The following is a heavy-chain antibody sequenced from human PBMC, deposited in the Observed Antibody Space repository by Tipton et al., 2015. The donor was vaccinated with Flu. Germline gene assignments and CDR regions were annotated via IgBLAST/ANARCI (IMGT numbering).Heavy chain of an antibody. V-gene: IGHV4-61*02. J-gene: IGHJ5*02. Sequence: TLSLTCTVSGGSISSGSYYWSWIRQPAGKGLEWIGRIYNSESTDYNPSLKSRVTISVDTSKNQFSLRLTSVTAADTAIYYCARRDYSNYVSEPKNWFDPWGQGTLVTVSS. CDR3: ARRDYSNYVSEPKNWFDP. CDR2: IYNSEST. D-gene: IGHD4-11*01. CDR1: GGSISSGSYY.